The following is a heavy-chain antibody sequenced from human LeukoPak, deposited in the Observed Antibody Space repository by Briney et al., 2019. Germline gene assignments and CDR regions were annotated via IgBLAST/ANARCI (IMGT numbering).Heavy chain of an antibody. Sequence: PGESLKISCKSSGYSFNNYWIAWVRQMPGKGLEWMGIIYPGDSTTKYSPSFQGQVTISADRSITTAYLQWSSLKASDTAMYYCARPVPCRDGYNPGAFDIWGQETMVTVFS. CDR3: ARPVPCRDGYNPGAFDI. CDR2: IYPGDSTT. CDR1: GYSFNNYW. D-gene: IGHD5-24*01. V-gene: IGHV5-51*01. J-gene: IGHJ3*02.